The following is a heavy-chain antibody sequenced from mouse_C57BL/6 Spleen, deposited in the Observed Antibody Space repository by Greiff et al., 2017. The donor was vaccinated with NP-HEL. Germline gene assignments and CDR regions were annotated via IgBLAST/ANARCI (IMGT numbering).Heavy chain of an antibody. CDR3: ARLMVTRHYFDY. D-gene: IGHD2-3*01. V-gene: IGHV1-59*01. Sequence: QVQLQQPGAELVRPGTSVKLSCKASGYTFTSYWMHWVKQRPGQGLEWIGVIDPSDSYTNYNQKFKGKATLTVDTSSSTAYMQLSSLTSEDSAVYYCARLMVTRHYFDYWGQGTTLTVSS. CDR2: IDPSDSYT. CDR1: GYTFTSYW. J-gene: IGHJ2*01.